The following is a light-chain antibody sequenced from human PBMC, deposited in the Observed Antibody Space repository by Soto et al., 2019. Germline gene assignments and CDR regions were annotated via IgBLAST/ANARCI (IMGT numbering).Light chain of an antibody. CDR2: GTS. J-gene: IGKJ1*01. CDR3: QQYGSSPWT. CDR1: QSVSSSY. Sequence: EIVLTQSPGTLSLSPGERATLSCRASQSVSSSYLAWYQQKPGQAPRLLIYGTSSRATAIPDRFSGSGSGTDFTLTISRLEPEDFAVYYCQQYGSSPWTFGQGTKVDLK. V-gene: IGKV3-20*01.